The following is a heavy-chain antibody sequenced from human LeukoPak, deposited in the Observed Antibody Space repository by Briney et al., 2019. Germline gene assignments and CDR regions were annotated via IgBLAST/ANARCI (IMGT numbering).Heavy chain of an antibody. Sequence: GGSLRLSCVASDFTFDFYWMTWVRQAPGKGLEWLANILPDGSQKYYVDSVKGRFTISRDNPKNSLYLQINNLRAEDTAVYYCGRLAHNAWYAIDFWGQGTLVTVSS. CDR2: ILPDGSQK. CDR1: DFTFDFYW. J-gene: IGHJ4*02. V-gene: IGHV3-7*01. D-gene: IGHD2-2*01. CDR3: GRLAHNAWYAIDF.